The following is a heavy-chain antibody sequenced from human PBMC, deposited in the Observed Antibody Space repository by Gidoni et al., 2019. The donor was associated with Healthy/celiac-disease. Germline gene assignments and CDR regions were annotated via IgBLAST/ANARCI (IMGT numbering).Heavy chain of an antibody. Sequence: QVQLVQSGAEVKKPGSSVKVPCKASGGPFSSYAISWVRQAPGQGLEWMGGIIPIFGTANYAQKFQGRVTITADESTSTAYMELSSLRSEDTAVYYCATRWGALVRDGPADYWGQGTLVTVSS. CDR3: ATRWGALVRDGPADY. CDR2: IIPIFGTA. V-gene: IGHV1-69*01. CDR1: GGPFSSYA. D-gene: IGHD5-18*01. J-gene: IGHJ4*02.